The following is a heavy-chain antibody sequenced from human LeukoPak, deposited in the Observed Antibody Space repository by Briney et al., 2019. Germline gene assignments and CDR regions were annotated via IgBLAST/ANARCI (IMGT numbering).Heavy chain of an antibody. D-gene: IGHD1-1*01. CDR1: GYSISSGFY. Sequence: PSETLSLTCAVSGYSISSGFYWGWIRQPPGKGLEWIGTIYHSGNTYYNPSLKSRVTVSLDTSKNQFSLKLSSVTAADTAVYYCARTTHLNSFDFWGQGTLVTVSS. V-gene: IGHV4-38-2*01. J-gene: IGHJ4*02. CDR2: IYHSGNT. CDR3: ARTTHLNSFDF.